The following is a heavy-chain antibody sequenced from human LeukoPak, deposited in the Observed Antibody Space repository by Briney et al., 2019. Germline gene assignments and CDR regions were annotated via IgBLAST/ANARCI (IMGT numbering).Heavy chain of an antibody. J-gene: IGHJ4*02. V-gene: IGHV4-39*01. CDR3: ARRTYSAAYWKHFDY. CDR2: IYYHENT. Sequence: SRYWMTWIRQAPGKGLEWIGSIYYHENTYYNSSLKSRVTISVDTSKNQFSLKLNSVTAADTAVYFCARRTYSAAYWKHFDYWGQGTLVTVSS. CDR1: SRYW. D-gene: IGHD1-1*01.